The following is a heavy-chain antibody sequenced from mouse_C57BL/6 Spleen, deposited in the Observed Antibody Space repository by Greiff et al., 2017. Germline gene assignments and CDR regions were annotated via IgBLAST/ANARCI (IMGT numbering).Heavy chain of an antibody. D-gene: IGHD1-1*01. CDR1: GYTFTSYW. CDR3: ARDPRITTVVAPPFAY. J-gene: IGHJ3*01. CDR2: IDPSDSYT. Sequence: QVQLQQPGAELVRPGTSVKLSCKASGYTFTSYWMHWVKQRPGQGLEWIGVIDPSDSYTNYNQKFKGKATLTVDTSSSTAYMQLSSLTSEDSAVYYCARDPRITTVVAPPFAYWGQGTLVTVSA. V-gene: IGHV1-59*01.